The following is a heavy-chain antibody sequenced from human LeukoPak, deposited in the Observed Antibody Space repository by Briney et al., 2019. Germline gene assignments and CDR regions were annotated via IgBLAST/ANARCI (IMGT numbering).Heavy chain of an antibody. CDR3: AKDHYGDYRSDAFDI. D-gene: IGHD4-17*01. CDR2: ISGSGDSK. Sequence: PGGSLRLSCAASGFTFNNFAMNWVRQAPGKGLQWVSVISGSGDSKVYAESVKGRITISRDNSKNTLYLQMGSLRAEDTAVYYCAKDHYGDYRSDAFDIWGQGTMVTVSS. V-gene: IGHV3-23*01. J-gene: IGHJ3*02. CDR1: GFTFNNFA.